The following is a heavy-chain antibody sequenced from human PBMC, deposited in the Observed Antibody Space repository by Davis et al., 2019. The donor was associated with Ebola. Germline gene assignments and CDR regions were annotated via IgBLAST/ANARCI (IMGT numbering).Heavy chain of an antibody. Sequence: GESLKISCAASGITFSADSMNWVRQAPGKGLEWVSYISDSSTTIYYADSVKGRFTISRDNAKNSLYLQMNSLRAEDTAVYYCARVLLRTAMGGTLGYWGQGTLVTVSS. D-gene: IGHD5-18*01. CDR3: ARVLLRTAMGGTLGY. CDR2: ISDSSTTI. V-gene: IGHV3-48*04. J-gene: IGHJ4*02. CDR1: GITFSADS.